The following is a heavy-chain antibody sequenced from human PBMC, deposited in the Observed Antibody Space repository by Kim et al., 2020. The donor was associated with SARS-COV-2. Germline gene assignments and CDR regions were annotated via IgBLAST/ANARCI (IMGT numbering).Heavy chain of an antibody. CDR3: ARGLRDYDSSGYLMGRGNWFDP. Sequence: GGSLRLSCAASGFTFSSYWMHWVRQAPGKGLVWVSRINSDGSSTSYADSVKGRFTISRDNAKNTLYLQMNSLRAEDTAVYYCARGLRDYDSSGYLMGRGNWFDPWGQGTLVTVSS. V-gene: IGHV3-74*01. CDR2: INSDGSST. J-gene: IGHJ5*02. CDR1: GFTFSSYW. D-gene: IGHD3-22*01.